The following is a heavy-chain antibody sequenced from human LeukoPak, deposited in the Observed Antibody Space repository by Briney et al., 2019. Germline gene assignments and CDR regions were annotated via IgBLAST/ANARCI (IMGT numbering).Heavy chain of an antibody. Sequence: TGGSLRLSCAASGFTFSSYAMSWVRQAPGKGLEWVSAISGSGGSTYYADSVKGRFTISRDNSKNTLYLQMNSLRAEDTAVYYCAKVVDYYDSSGYLDYWGQGTLVTVSS. CDR2: ISGSGGST. CDR1: GFTFSSYA. D-gene: IGHD3-22*01. J-gene: IGHJ4*02. CDR3: AKVVDYYDSSGYLDY. V-gene: IGHV3-23*01.